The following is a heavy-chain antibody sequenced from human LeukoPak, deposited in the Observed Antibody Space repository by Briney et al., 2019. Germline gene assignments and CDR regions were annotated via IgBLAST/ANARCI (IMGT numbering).Heavy chain of an antibody. J-gene: IGHJ4*02. CDR1: GFTFSSYA. CDR2: ISYDGSNK. D-gene: IGHD5-18*01. V-gene: IGHV3-30*04. Sequence: PGGSLRLSCAASGFTFSSYAMHWVRQAPGKGLEWVAVISYDGSNKYYADSVKGSFTISRDNSKNTLSLQMKSPRAEDTAVYYCARALDEGGYILDYWPQGTRVPVST. CDR3: ARALDEGGYILDY.